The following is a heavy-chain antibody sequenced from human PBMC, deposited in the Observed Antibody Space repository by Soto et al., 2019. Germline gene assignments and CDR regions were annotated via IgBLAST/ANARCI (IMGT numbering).Heavy chain of an antibody. CDR3: ARLAAAGTKTYYYYGMDV. J-gene: IGHJ6*02. CDR2: INPSGGST. CDR1: GYTFTSYY. V-gene: IGHV1-46*01. Sequence: ASVKVSCKASGYTFTSYYMHWVRQAPGQGLGWMGIINPSGGSTSYAQKFQGRVTMTRDTSTSTVYMELSSLRSEDTAVYYCARLAAAGTKTYYYYGMDVWGQGTTVTVSS. D-gene: IGHD6-13*01.